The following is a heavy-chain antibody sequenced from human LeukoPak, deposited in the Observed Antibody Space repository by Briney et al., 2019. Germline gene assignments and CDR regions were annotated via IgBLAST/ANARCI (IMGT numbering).Heavy chain of an antibody. CDR3: AREVTYYYDSSGSFDY. CDR2: IYYSGST. D-gene: IGHD3-22*01. J-gene: IGHJ4*02. V-gene: IGHV4-59*01. Sequence: SETLSLTCTVSGGSISSYYWSWIRQPPGKGLEWIGYIYYSGSTNYNPSLKSRVTISVDTSKNQFSLKLGSVTAADTAVYYCAREVTYYYDSSGSFDYWGQGTLVTVSS. CDR1: GGSISSYY.